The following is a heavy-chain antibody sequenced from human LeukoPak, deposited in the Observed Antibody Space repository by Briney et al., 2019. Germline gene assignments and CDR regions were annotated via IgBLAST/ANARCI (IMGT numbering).Heavy chain of an antibody. Sequence: KPSETLSLTCSVSGYSISSSYYWGWIRQPPGKGLEWIGAIFHSGNTYYNPSLKSRVTISVDTSKNQFSLKLSSVTAADTAVYYCARGLTYYYGSGRYYYYYYYMDVWGKGTTVTVSS. V-gene: IGHV4-38-2*02. CDR1: GYSISSSYY. D-gene: IGHD3-10*01. CDR3: ARGLTYYYGSGRYYYYYYYMDV. CDR2: IFHSGNT. J-gene: IGHJ6*03.